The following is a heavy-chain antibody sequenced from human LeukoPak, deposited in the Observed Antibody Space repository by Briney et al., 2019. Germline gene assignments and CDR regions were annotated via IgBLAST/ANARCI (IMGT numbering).Heavy chain of an antibody. CDR3: ARHPTGIAAAGMGGFDP. J-gene: IGHJ5*02. CDR2: INHSGST. Sequence: SETLSLTCAVYGGSFSGYYWSWIRLPPGKGLEWIGEINHSGSTNYNPSLKSRVTISVDTSKKQFSLKLSSVTAADTAVYYCARHPTGIAAAGMGGFDPWGQGTLVTVSS. CDR1: GGSFSGYY. D-gene: IGHD6-13*01. V-gene: IGHV4-34*01.